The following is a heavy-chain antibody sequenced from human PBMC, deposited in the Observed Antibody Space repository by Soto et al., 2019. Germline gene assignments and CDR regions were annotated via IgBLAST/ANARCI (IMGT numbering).Heavy chain of an antibody. J-gene: IGHJ6*01. D-gene: IGHD1-7*01. CDR2: IKQDGSEK. V-gene: IGHV3-7*05. CDR3: ASRTPTYYYYGMDV. CDR1: GFTFSSYW. Sequence: GGSLRLSCTASGFTFSSYWMSWVRQAPGKGLEWVANIKQDGSEKYYADSVKGRFTISRDNTKNTLYLQMNSLRAEDTAVYYCASRTPTYYYYGMDVWGQGTTVTVSS.